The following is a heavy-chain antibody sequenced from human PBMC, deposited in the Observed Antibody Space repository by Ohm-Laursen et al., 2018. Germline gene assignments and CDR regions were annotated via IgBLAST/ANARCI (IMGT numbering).Heavy chain of an antibody. V-gene: IGHV3-33*06. CDR1: GFTLNSYG. Sequence: SLRLSCTASGFTLNSYGIHWVRQAPGKGLEWVAVTWAITGNTYYADSVKGRFTISRDNSKNTVYLQMNSLRVEDTAVYFCAKDASTATAFYYDHWGQGTLVTVSS. CDR3: AKDASTATAFYYDH. D-gene: IGHD4-17*01. J-gene: IGHJ4*02. CDR2: TWAITGNT.